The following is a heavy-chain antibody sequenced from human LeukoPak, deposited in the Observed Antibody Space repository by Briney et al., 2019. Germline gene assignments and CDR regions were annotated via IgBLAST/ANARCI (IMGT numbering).Heavy chain of an antibody. J-gene: IGHJ6*02. CDR3: ARGNYGMDV. CDR1: GFTFSSYG. V-gene: IGHV3-33*01. Sequence: GGSLTLSCAASGFTFSSYGMLWVRQAPGRGLEWVAVRWYEGSNKYYADSVKGRFTISRDNSMNTLYLQMNSLRAEDTAVYYCARGNYGMDVWGQGTTVTVSS. CDR2: RWYEGSNK.